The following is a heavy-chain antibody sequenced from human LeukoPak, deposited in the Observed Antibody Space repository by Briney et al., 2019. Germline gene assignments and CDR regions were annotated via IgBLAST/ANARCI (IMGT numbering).Heavy chain of an antibody. CDR3: ARGNPPDLGY. CDR1: GYTSTGYY. J-gene: IGHJ4*02. D-gene: IGHD1-14*01. CDR2: INPNSGGT. V-gene: IGHV1-2*02. Sequence: ASVKVSCKASGYTSTGYYMHWVRQAPGQGLEWMGWINPNSGGTNYAQKFQGRVTISVDTSKNQFSLKLSSVTAADTAVYYCARGNPPDLGYWGQGTLVTVSS.